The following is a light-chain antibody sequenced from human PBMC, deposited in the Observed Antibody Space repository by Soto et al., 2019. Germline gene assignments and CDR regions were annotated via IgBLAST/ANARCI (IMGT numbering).Light chain of an antibody. V-gene: IGKV1-5*03. Sequence: DIKMTQSPSTLSASVGDRVTITCRASQSVSSYLAWYQQKPGKAPNLLISKASSLEGGVPSRFSGSGSGTEFTLTISSLQPEDFATYYCQQYKSYPWTFGQGTKVEIK. J-gene: IGKJ1*01. CDR2: KAS. CDR1: QSVSSY. CDR3: QQYKSYPWT.